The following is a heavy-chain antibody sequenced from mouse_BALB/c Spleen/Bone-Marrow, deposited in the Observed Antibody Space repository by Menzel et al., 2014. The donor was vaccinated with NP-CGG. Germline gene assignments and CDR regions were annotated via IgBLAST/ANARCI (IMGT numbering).Heavy chain of an antibody. Sequence: VQLQQSGAELVKPGASVKLSCTASGFNIKDTYMHWVKQRPEQGLEWIGRIDPANGNTKYDPKFQGKATITADTSSNTAYLQLSSLTSEDTAVYYCARSYGSSSFDYWGQGTTLPVSS. J-gene: IGHJ2*01. D-gene: IGHD1-1*01. CDR2: IDPANGNT. CDR3: ARSYGSSSFDY. V-gene: IGHV14-3*02. CDR1: GFNIKDTY.